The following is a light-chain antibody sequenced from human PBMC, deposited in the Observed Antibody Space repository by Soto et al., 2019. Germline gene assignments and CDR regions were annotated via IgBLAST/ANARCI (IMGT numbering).Light chain of an antibody. CDR3: QQYNNGPLT. CDR1: QSVSSN. V-gene: IGKV3-15*01. CDR2: GAS. J-gene: IGKJ4*01. Sequence: EVVMTQSPATLSVSPGEGATLSCRASQSVSSNLAWYQQKRGQAPRLLIYGASTRAAGIPARFSGSGSGTEFTLTMSSLQSEDFAVYYCQQYNNGPLTFGGGTKVDIK.